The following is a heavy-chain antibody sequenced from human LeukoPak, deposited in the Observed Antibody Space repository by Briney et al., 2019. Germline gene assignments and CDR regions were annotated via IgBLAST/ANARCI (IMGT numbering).Heavy chain of an antibody. CDR1: GFTVSSNY. CDR2: IYSGGST. J-gene: IGHJ4*02. D-gene: IGHD2-8*01. Sequence: GGSLRLSCAASGFTVSSNYMSWVRQAPGKGLEWVSIIYSGGSTYYADSVKGRFTISRDNSKNTLYLQMNSLRAEDTAVYYCARDPNGYFDYWGQGTLVTVSS. V-gene: IGHV3-66*01. CDR3: ARDPNGYFDY.